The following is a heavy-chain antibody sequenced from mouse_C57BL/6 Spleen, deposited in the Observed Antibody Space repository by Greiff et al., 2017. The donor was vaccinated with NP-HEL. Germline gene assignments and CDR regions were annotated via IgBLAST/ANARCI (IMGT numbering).Heavy chain of an antibody. CDR3: ARVALYYDYDGGAMDY. V-gene: IGHV3-6*01. D-gene: IGHD2-4*01. Sequence: EVKLQESGPGLVKPSQSLSLTCSVTGYSITSGYYWNWIRQFPGNKLEWMGYISYDGSNNYNPSLKNRISITRDTSKNQFFLKLNSVTTEDTATYYCARVALYYDYDGGAMDYWGQGTSVTVSS. CDR2: ISYDGSN. CDR1: GYSITSGYY. J-gene: IGHJ4*01.